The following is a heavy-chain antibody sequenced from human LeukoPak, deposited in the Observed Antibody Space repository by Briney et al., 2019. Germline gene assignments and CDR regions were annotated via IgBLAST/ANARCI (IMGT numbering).Heavy chain of an antibody. D-gene: IGHD3-22*01. J-gene: IGHJ4*02. CDR2: VRTKTNNYAT. V-gene: IGHV3-73*01. CDR1: GFTFSASA. CDR3: ASYDNAGNYYHNY. Sequence: GGSLRLSCAGSGFTFSASAMHWVRQASGKGLEWVGRVRTKTNNYATTYAASVKGRFTISGDDSKNTAYLQMNSLGTGDTAVYYCASYDNAGNYYHNYWGQGTLVTVSS.